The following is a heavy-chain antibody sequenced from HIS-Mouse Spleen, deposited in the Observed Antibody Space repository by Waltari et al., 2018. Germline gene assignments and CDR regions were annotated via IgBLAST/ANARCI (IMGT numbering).Heavy chain of an antibody. V-gene: IGHV4-34*01. D-gene: IGHD7-27*01. CDR3: ARVRTGDPSYWYFDL. Sequence: QSQLQQWAAGLLKPSETLSLTCVVYALSFSCSFWSWIRYPPRKGLEWIGEINHSGSTNYNPCLKSRVTISVDTSKNQFSLKLSSVTAADTAVYYCARVRTGDPSYWYFDLWGRGTLVTVSS. CDR1: ALSFSCSF. J-gene: IGHJ2*01. CDR2: INHSGST.